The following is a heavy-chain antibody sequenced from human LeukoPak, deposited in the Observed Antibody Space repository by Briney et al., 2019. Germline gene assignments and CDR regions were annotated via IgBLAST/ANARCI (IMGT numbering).Heavy chain of an antibody. J-gene: IGHJ6*04. CDR2: IKQDGSEK. CDR1: GFTFSSYW. V-gene: IGHV3-7*03. Sequence: GGSLRLSCAASGFTFSSYWMSWVRQAPGKGLEWVANIKQDGSEKYYVDSVKGRFTISRDNAKNSLYLQMNSLRAEDTVVYYCARDRLGDSVVPAAMPWYYYGMDVWGKGTTVTVSS. CDR3: ARDRLGDSVVPAAMPWYYYGMDV. D-gene: IGHD2-2*01.